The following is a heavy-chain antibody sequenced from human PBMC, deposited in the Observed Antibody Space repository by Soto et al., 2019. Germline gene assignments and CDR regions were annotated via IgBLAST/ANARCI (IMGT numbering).Heavy chain of an antibody. D-gene: IGHD1-26*01. CDR2: VYYTGGT. V-gene: IGHV4-59*08. CDR3: VRQGIDYLHGLVDV. Sequence: QVQVQQSGPGLVKPSETLSLTCTVSSGPSSSHNWGWIRQPPGRGLEWIGYVYYTGGTSYNPSLNGRVTISADTSTNHNSLTLSSVTAADTAVYYCVRQGIDYLHGLVDVWGQGTTVSVSS. CDR1: SGPSSSHN. J-gene: IGHJ6*02.